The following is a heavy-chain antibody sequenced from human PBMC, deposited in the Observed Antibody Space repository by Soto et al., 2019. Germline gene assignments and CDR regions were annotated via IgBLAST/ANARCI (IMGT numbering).Heavy chain of an antibody. CDR3: ARAIDYDFLTGYPAPPDY. CDR1: GFTFSSYD. D-gene: IGHD3-9*01. V-gene: IGHV3-13*04. CDR2: IGTAGDT. J-gene: IGHJ4*02. Sequence: EVQLVESGGGLVQPGGSLRLSCAASGFTFSSYDMHWVRQATGKGLEWVSAIGTAGDTYYPGSVKGRFTISRENAKNSLYLQMNSLRAGDTAVYYCARAIDYDFLTGYPAPPDYWSQGTLVTVSS.